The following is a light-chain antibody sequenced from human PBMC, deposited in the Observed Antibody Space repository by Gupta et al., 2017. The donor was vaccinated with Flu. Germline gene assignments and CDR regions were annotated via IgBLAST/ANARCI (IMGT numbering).Light chain of an antibody. Sequence: QPVVTQEPSLTVSPGGTVTLTCPSSTGPVTTGHFPYCFQQKPGQAPRTLIYDTRNKDSWTPARFSASLLGGKAALTLSGAQPEDEADYYCFLSYSGAWVFGGGTKLTVL. J-gene: IGLJ3*02. CDR3: FLSYSGAWV. CDR1: TGPVTTGHF. CDR2: DTR. V-gene: IGLV7-46*01.